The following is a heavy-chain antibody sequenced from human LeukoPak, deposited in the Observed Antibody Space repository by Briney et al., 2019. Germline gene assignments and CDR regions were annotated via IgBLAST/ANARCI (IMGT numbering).Heavy chain of an antibody. V-gene: IGHV1-69*05. CDR2: IIPIFGTA. CDR3: ARDELMVYALDY. D-gene: IGHD2-8*01. Sequence: GSSVKVSCKASGGTFSSYAISWVRQAPGQGLEWMGGIIPIFGTANYAQKFQGRVTITTDESTSTAYMELSSLRSEDTAVYYCARDELMVYALDYWGQGTLVTVSS. J-gene: IGHJ4*02. CDR1: GGTFSSYA.